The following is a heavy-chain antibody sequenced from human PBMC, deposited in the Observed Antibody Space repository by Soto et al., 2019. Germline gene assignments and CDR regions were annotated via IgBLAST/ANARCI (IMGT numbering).Heavy chain of an antibody. D-gene: IGHD3-9*01. J-gene: IGHJ4*02. Sequence: GGSLRLSCAASGFTFSDYGMHWVRQAPGKGLEGVAVIWYEGSNKYYADSVKGRFTISRDNSKNTLYLQMNSLRAEDTAVYYCARDPLHYAILTGYSPNYFDFWGQGTLVTV. V-gene: IGHV3-33*01. CDR2: IWYEGSNK. CDR1: GFTFSDYG. CDR3: ARDPLHYAILTGYSPNYFDF.